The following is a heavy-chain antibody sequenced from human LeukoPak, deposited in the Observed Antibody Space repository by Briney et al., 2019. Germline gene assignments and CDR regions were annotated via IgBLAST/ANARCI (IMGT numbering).Heavy chain of an antibody. V-gene: IGHV3-7*01. D-gene: IGHD3-10*01. CDR3: ARGYYGSGSYYIDY. CDR1: GFTFSSYW. CDR2: IKQDGSEK. Sequence: GGSLRLSCAASGFTFSSYWMSWVRQAPGKGLEWVANIKQDGSEKYYVDSVKGRFTISRDNAKNSLYLQMNSLRAEDTAVYYCARGYYGSGSYYIDYWGQGTLVTVSS. J-gene: IGHJ4*02.